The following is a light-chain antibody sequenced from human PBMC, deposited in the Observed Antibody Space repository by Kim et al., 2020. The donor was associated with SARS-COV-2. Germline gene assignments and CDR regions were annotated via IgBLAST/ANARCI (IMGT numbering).Light chain of an antibody. Sequence: ASVGDRVTITFRASQSISSWLALYQQKPGKAPKLLIYDASSLESGVPSRFSCSGSGTEFTLTISSLQPDDFATYYCQQYNSYPWTFGQGTKVDIK. V-gene: IGKV1-5*01. CDR2: DAS. CDR1: QSISSW. CDR3: QQYNSYPWT. J-gene: IGKJ1*01.